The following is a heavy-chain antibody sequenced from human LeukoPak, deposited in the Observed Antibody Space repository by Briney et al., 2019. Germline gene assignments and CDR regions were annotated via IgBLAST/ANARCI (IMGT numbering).Heavy chain of an antibody. CDR1: GFSFDTYW. V-gene: IGHV3-7*01. CDR2: IKQDGSEK. D-gene: IGHD2-2*01. CDR3: ARDVAVVVPADADEYYFDY. J-gene: IGHJ4*02. Sequence: GGSLRLSCAVSGFSFDTYWMTWVRQAPGKGLEWVANIKQDGSEKYYVDSVKGRFTISRDNAKNSLYLQMNSLRAEDTAVYYCARDVAVVVPADADEYYFDYWGQGTLVTVSS.